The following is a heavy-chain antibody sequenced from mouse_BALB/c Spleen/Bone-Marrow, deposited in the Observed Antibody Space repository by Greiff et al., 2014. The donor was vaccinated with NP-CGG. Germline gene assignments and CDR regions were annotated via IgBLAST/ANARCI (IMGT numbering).Heavy chain of an antibody. V-gene: IGHV14-3*02. J-gene: IGHJ2*01. Sequence: EVKLVESGAELVKPGASVKLSCTASGFNIKDTYMHWVKQRPEQGLEWIGRIDPANGNTKYDPKFQGKATITADTSSNTAYLQLNSLTSEDTAVYYCARYYYGTRYYFDYWGQGTTLTFSS. CDR3: ARYYYGTRYYFDY. CDR1: GFNIKDTY. D-gene: IGHD1-1*01. CDR2: IDPANGNT.